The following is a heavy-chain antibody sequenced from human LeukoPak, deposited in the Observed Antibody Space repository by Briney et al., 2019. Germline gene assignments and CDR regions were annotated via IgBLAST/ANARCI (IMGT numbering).Heavy chain of an antibody. D-gene: IGHD1-26*01. CDR3: ARVPTDYYMDV. J-gene: IGHJ6*03. Sequence: SETLSLTCTVSGGSLSSYYWSWIRQPPGKGLEWIGYIYYSGSTNYNPSLKSRVTISVDTSKNQFSLRLSSVTAADTAVYYCARVPTDYYMDVWGKGTTVTVSS. V-gene: IGHV4-59*01. CDR1: GGSLSSYY. CDR2: IYYSGST.